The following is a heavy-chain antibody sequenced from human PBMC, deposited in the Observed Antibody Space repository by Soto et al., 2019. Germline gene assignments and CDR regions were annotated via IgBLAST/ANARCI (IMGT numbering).Heavy chain of an antibody. Sequence: SETLSLTCTVSGGSISSLNYYWGWIRQPPGKGLEWIGYIYYSGSTYYNPSLKSRVTISVDTSKNQFSLKLSSVTAADTAVYYCARASGYSSSWYFDYWGQGTLVTVSS. V-gene: IGHV4-31*03. D-gene: IGHD6-13*01. CDR2: IYYSGST. CDR3: ARASGYSSSWYFDY. CDR1: GGSISSLNYY. J-gene: IGHJ4*02.